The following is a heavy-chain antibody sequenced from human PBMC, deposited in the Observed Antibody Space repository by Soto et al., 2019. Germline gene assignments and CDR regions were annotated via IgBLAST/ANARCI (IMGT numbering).Heavy chain of an antibody. CDR3: ASIAVDGTFDY. Sequence: EVQLVESGGGLVQPGGSLRLSCAASGFTVSSNYMTWVRQAPGKGLEWVSVIYSGGGTYYADSVKGRFTISRDNSKITLSLQMHSLRTEDTAVYYCASIAVDGTFDYWGQGTLVTVSS. V-gene: IGHV3-66*01. CDR2: IYSGGGT. J-gene: IGHJ4*02. D-gene: IGHD6-13*01. CDR1: GFTVSSNY.